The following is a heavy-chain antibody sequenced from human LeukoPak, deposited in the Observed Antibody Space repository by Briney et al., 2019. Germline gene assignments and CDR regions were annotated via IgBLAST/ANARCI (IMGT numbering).Heavy chain of an antibody. CDR2: IKQDGSEK. D-gene: IGHD2-2*01. CDR1: GFTFSSYW. CDR3: ARALPAAYGEYYFDY. Sequence: GGSLRLSCAASGFTFSSYWMSWVRQAPGKGLEWVANIKQDGSEKYYVDSVKGRFTISRDNAKNSLYLQMNSLRAEDTAVYYCARALPAAYGEYYFDYWGQGTLVTVSS. V-gene: IGHV3-7*01. J-gene: IGHJ4*02.